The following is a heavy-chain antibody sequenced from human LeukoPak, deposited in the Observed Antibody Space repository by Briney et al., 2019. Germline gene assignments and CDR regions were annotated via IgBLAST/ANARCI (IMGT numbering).Heavy chain of an antibody. D-gene: IGHD3/OR15-3a*01. CDR3: ASSHSRREEDCDYFDF. Sequence: AETLSLTCAVAGGSISSHYWSWIRQPPGKGLEWGGFSYYSGNTNYNPSLKSRVTISADTSKNQFSLKLSALTAADTAVYYFASSHSRREEDCDYFDFWGQGTLVTVSS. CDR2: SYYSGNT. V-gene: IGHV4-59*11. CDR1: GGSISSHY. J-gene: IGHJ4*02.